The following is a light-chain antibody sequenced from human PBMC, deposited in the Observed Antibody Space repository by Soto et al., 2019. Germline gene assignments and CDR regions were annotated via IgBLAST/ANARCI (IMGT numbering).Light chain of an antibody. CDR2: DVS. Sequence: QSVLTQPASVSGSPGQSITSSCTGTSSDVGGYNYVSWYQHHPGKAPKLIIFDVSNRPSGVSNPFSGSKSGNTASLTISALQPDDEADYYCSSYTTSNTRQIVFGTGTKLTVL. J-gene: IGLJ1*01. V-gene: IGLV2-14*03. CDR1: SSDVGGYNY. CDR3: SSYTTSNTRQIV.